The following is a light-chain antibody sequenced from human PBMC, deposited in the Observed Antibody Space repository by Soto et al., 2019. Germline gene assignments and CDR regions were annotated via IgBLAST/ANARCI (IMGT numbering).Light chain of an antibody. Sequence: EMLMTQSPATLSVSPGERATLSCRASQNIGTNLAWYQQKPGQAPSLLIYRASTRAPGVPARFSGSGSGTEFTLAISSLQSEDFGVHYCQRQNGWPITFGQGTRLEIK. CDR2: RAS. V-gene: IGKV3-15*01. CDR1: QNIGTN. CDR3: QRQNGWPIT. J-gene: IGKJ5*01.